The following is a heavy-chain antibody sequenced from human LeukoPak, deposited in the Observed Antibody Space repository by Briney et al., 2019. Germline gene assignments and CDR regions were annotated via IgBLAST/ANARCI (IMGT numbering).Heavy chain of an antibody. Sequence: PSETLSLTCTVSGYSISSGYYWGWIRQPPGKGLEWIGSIYHSGSTYYNPSLKSRVTISVDTSKNQFSLKLSSVTAADTAVYYCATDLFISEDIVVVVAATQKDYWGQGTLVTVSS. CDR1: GYSISSGYY. CDR3: ATDLFISEDIVVVVAATQKDY. V-gene: IGHV4-38-2*02. D-gene: IGHD2-15*01. J-gene: IGHJ4*02. CDR2: IYHSGST.